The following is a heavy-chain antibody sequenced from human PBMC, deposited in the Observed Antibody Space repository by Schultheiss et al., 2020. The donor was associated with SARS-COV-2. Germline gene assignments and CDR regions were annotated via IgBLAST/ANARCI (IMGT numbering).Heavy chain of an antibody. J-gene: IGHJ2*01. Sequence: GESLKISCAASGFTFSSYAMSWVRQAPGKGLEWVSAISGSGGSTYYADSVKGRFTISRDNSKNTLYLQMNSLRAEDTAVYYCARLQDWYFDLWGRGTLVTVSS. CDR1: GFTFSSYA. D-gene: IGHD2-15*01. V-gene: IGHV3-23*01. CDR3: ARLQDWYFDL. CDR2: ISGSGGST.